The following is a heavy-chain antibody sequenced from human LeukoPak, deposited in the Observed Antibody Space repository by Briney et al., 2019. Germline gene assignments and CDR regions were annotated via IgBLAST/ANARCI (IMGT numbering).Heavy chain of an antibody. J-gene: IGHJ4*02. CDR3: TRDAMGATPIDH. CDR1: GFTFSSYW. CDR2: IKPDGTAT. D-gene: IGHD1-26*01. Sequence: PGGSLRLSCAASGFTFSSYWMHWVRQTPGTGLVWVSEIKPDGTATSHADSVKGRFTTSRDNAKNTLYLQMHSLRAEDTAVYYCTRDAMGATPIDHWGQGTLVTVSS. V-gene: IGHV3-74*01.